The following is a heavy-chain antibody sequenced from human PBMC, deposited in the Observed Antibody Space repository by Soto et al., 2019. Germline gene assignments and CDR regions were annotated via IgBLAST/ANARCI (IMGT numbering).Heavy chain of an antibody. V-gene: IGHV3-15*01. Sequence: EVQLVESGGGLVKPGGSLRLSCAASGFTFSSYSMNWVRQAPGKGLEWVGRIKSKTDGGTTDYAAPVKGRFTISRDDSKNTLYLQMNSLKTEDTAVYYCSTDSSGYWAFDYWGQGTLVTVSS. CDR3: STDSSGYWAFDY. CDR1: GFTFSSYS. D-gene: IGHD3-22*01. J-gene: IGHJ4*02. CDR2: IKSKTDGGTT.